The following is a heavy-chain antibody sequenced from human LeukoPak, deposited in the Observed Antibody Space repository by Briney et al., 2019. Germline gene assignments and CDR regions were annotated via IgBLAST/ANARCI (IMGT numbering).Heavy chain of an antibody. Sequence: ASVRVSCKGSGYNFDRYSVNWVRQAPGQGLEWVGWISTYNGNTFYAQKFEGRVSMTTDTSTNTVYMDLRSLRADDTAVYYCARDLEHCRNIICPNSAYWGQGTLVTVSS. J-gene: IGHJ4*02. CDR3: ARDLEHCRNIICPNSAY. V-gene: IGHV1-18*04. D-gene: IGHD2/OR15-2a*01. CDR2: ISTYNGNT. CDR1: GYNFDRYS.